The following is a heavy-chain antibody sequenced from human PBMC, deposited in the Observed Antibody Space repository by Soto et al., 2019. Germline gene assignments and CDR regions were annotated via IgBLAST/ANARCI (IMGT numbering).Heavy chain of an antibody. Sequence: SETLSLTCTVSGGSISSSSYYWGWIRQPPGKGLEWIGSIYYSGSTYYNPSLKSRVTISVDTSKSQFSLKLSSVTAADTAVYYCARRDILTCYYNYYYYGMDVWGQGTTVTVSS. J-gene: IGHJ6*02. D-gene: IGHD3-9*01. CDR3: ARRDILTCYYNYYYYGMDV. V-gene: IGHV4-39*01. CDR2: IYYSGST. CDR1: GGSISSSSYY.